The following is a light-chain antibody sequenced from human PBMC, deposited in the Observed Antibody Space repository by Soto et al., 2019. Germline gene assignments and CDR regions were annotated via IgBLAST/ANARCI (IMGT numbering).Light chain of an antibody. CDR1: SSDVGIYNY. V-gene: IGLV2-14*01. Sequence: QSALTQPASVSGSPGQSITISCTGTSSDVGIYNYVSWYQQHPGKAPKLMIYEVSNRPSGVSNRFSGSKSGNTASLTISGLQAEDEADYSCSSYTSTNTLVFGGGTKVTVL. CDR3: SSYTSTNTLV. J-gene: IGLJ2*01. CDR2: EVS.